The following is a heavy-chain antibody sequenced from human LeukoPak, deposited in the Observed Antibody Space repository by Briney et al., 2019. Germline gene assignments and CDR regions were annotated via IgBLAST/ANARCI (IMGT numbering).Heavy chain of an antibody. Sequence: ASETLSLTCTVSGGSISSYYWNWIRQPPGKGLEWIGYIYYSGSTNYNPSLKSRVTISVDTSKNQFSLKLSSVTAADTAVYYCAGGERYSSGWPYFDYWGQGTLVTVSS. CDR1: GGSISSYY. CDR2: IYYSGST. D-gene: IGHD6-19*01. V-gene: IGHV4-59*01. J-gene: IGHJ4*02. CDR3: AGGERYSSGWPYFDY.